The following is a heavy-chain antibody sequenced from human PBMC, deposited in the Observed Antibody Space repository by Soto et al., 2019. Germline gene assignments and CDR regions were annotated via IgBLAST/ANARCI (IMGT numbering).Heavy chain of an antibody. CDR2: VSTYNGNT. D-gene: IGHD1-26*01. CDR3: ARDLGGLRGNYYYMDV. V-gene: IGHV1-18*01. J-gene: IGHJ6*03. Sequence: ASVKVSCKASGYTFSTFGITWVRQAPGQGLDYMGWVSTYNGNTNYAQKFQGRVTMTTDTSTSTVYMELRSLRSDDTAVYYCARDLGGLRGNYYYMDVWGKGTTVTVSS. CDR1: GYTFSTFG.